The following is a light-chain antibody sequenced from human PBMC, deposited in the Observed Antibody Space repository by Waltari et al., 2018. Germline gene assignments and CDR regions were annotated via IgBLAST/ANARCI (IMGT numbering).Light chain of an antibody. Sequence: QSALTQPASVSGSPGQSVTISCAGTSNDVGVYNSVSWYQEHPGRAPRVIIYDFSDRPSGVSDRFSGSKSGNTASLTISGLQAEDEADYYCSSQSSNDVVLFGGGTKLTVL. CDR2: DFS. CDR3: SSQSSNDVVL. V-gene: IGLV2-14*03. J-gene: IGLJ2*01. CDR1: SNDVGVYNS.